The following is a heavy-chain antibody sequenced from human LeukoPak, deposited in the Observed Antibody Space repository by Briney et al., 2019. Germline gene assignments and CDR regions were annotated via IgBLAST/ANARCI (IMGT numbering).Heavy chain of an antibody. CDR3: ARGRDYYDSSGYYYFLGHYYFDY. J-gene: IGHJ4*02. V-gene: IGHV4-34*01. CDR1: GGSFTGYY. D-gene: IGHD3-22*01. CDR2: INHSGST. Sequence: SETLSLTCAVYGGSFTGYYWSWIRQPPGKGLEWIGEINHSGSTNYNPSLKSRVTISVDTSKNQFSLKLSSVTAADTAVYYCARGRDYYDSSGYYYFLGHYYFDYWGQGTLVTVSS.